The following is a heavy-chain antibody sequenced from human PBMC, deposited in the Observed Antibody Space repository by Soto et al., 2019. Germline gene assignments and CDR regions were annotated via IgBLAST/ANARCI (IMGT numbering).Heavy chain of an antibody. CDR3: ARGDTIFGVVLHNTFDY. CDR1: GYTFTGYY. V-gene: IGHV1-2*04. J-gene: IGHJ4*02. D-gene: IGHD3-3*01. Sequence: QVQLVQSGAEVKKPGASVKVSCKASGYTFTGYYMHWVRQAPGQGLEWMGWINPNSGGTNYAQKLQGWVTMTRDASISTAYMELSRLRSDDTAVYYCARGDTIFGVVLHNTFDYWGQGTLVTVSS. CDR2: INPNSGGT.